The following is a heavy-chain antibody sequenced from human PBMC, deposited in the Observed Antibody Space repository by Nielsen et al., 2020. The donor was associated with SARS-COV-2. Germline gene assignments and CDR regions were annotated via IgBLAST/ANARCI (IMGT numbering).Heavy chain of an antibody. J-gene: IGHJ6*02. CDR2: ISAYNGNT. Sequence: ASVKVSCKASGYTFTSYGISWVRQAPGQGLEWMGWISAYNGNTNYAQKLQGRVTMTTDISTSTAYMELRSLRSDDTAVYYCARVKRGGYCSGGSCSQMDVWGQGTTVTVSS. D-gene: IGHD2-15*01. CDR1: GYTFTSYG. V-gene: IGHV1-18*01. CDR3: ARVKRGGYCSGGSCSQMDV.